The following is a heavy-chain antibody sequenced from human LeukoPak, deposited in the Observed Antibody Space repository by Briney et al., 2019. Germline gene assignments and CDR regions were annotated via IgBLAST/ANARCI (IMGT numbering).Heavy chain of an antibody. CDR3: ARALRSGTADYYMDV. J-gene: IGHJ6*03. CDR2: INHSGST. CDR1: GGSFSGYY. D-gene: IGHD6-19*01. Sequence: PSETLSLTCAVYGGSFSGYYWSWIRQPPGKGLEWIGEINHSGSTNYNPSLKSRVTISVDTPKNQFSLKLSSVTAADTAVYYCARALRSGTADYYMDVWGKGTTVTVSS. V-gene: IGHV4-34*01.